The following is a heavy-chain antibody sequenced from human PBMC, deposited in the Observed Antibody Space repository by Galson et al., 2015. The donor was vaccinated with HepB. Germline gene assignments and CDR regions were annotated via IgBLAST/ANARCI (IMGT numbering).Heavy chain of an antibody. CDR1: GFTFSSYW. D-gene: IGHD5-18*01. J-gene: IGHJ4*02. CDR3: AREEGGMVNYFDY. CDR2: IKQDGSEK. V-gene: IGHV3-7*01. Sequence: SLRLSCAASGFTFSSYWMSWVRQAPGKGLEWVANIKQDGSEKYYVDSVKGRFTISRDNAKNSLYLQMNSLRAEDTAVYYCAREEGGMVNYFDYWGQGTLVTVSS.